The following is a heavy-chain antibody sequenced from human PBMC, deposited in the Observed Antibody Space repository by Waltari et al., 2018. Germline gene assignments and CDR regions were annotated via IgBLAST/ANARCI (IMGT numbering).Heavy chain of an antibody. J-gene: IGHJ6*02. CDR3: ARVRLTMVRGVNYYYYYGMDV. Sequence: QVQLQQWGAGLLKPSETLSLTCAVYGGSFSGYYWSWIRQPPGKGLEWIGEINHSGSTNYNPSLKSRVTISVDTSKNQCSLKLSSVTAADTAVYYCARVRLTMVRGVNYYYYYGMDVWGQGTTVTVSS. CDR1: GGSFSGYY. CDR2: INHSGST. D-gene: IGHD3-10*01. V-gene: IGHV4-34*01.